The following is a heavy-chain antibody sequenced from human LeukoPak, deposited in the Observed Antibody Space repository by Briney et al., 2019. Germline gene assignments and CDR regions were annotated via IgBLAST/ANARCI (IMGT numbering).Heavy chain of an antibody. CDR1: GFTFSSYS. CDR2: ISSSSSYI. V-gene: IGHV3-21*01. J-gene: IGHJ3*02. D-gene: IGHD1-1*01. Sequence: GGSLRLSCAASGFTFSSYSMNWVRQAPGKGLEWVSSISSSSSYIYYADSVKGRFTISRDNAKNSLYLQMNSLRAEDTAVYYCARDSKLERRAFGIWGQGTMVTVSS. CDR3: ARDSKLERRAFGI.